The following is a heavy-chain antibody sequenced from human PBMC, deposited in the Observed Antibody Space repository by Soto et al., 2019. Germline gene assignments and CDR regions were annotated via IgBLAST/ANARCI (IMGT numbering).Heavy chain of an antibody. CDR1: GFTFSSYA. CDR2: ISYDGSNK. Sequence: PGGSLRLSCAASGFTFSSYAMHWVRQAPGKGLEWVAVISYDGSNKYYADSVKGRFTISRDNSKNTLYLQMNSLRAEDTAVYYCARDLRPSRGIVVVPAARGYWGQGTLVTVSS. CDR3: ARDLRPSRGIVVVPAARGY. D-gene: IGHD2-2*01. V-gene: IGHV3-30-3*01. J-gene: IGHJ4*02.